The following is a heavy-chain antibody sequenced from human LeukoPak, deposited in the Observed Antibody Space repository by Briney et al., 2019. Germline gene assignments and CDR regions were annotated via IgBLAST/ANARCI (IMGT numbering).Heavy chain of an antibody. Sequence: QSGGSLRLSCAASGFTFNTYTMNWVRQAPGKGLEWVSYISGSSGIIDYADSVRGRFTISRDNAKNSLYLQMNSLRAEDTAVYYCARVGYYESSGYYEYWGQGTLVTVSS. CDR2: ISGSSGII. CDR3: ARVGYYESSGYYEY. CDR1: GFTFNTYT. V-gene: IGHV3-48*01. J-gene: IGHJ4*02. D-gene: IGHD3-22*01.